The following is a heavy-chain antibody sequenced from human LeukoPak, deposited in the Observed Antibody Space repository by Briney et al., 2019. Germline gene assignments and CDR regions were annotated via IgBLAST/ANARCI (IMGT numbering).Heavy chain of an antibody. Sequence: KPGGSLRLSCAASGFAFSDYYMSWIRQAPGKGLEWVSYISSSSSYTNYADSVKGRFTISRDNAKNSLYLQMNSLRAEDTAVYYCARGDSGYYPDYWGQGTLVTVSS. J-gene: IGHJ4*02. D-gene: IGHD3-22*01. CDR2: ISSSSSYT. CDR3: ARGDSGYYPDY. CDR1: GFAFSDYY. V-gene: IGHV3-11*05.